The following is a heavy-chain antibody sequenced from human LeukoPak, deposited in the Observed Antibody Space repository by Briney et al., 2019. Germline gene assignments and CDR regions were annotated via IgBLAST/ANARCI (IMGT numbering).Heavy chain of an antibody. CDR2: TFYRSKWYN. J-gene: IGHJ3*02. Sequence: SQTLSLTCAISGDSVSSNSTAWNWIRQSPSRGLEWLGRTFYRSKWYNDYTSSVKSRISIKPDTSKNQFSRQLYSVTPEDTAVYYCARGDCSGGICYSDSAFDIWGQGTMVTVSS. CDR1: GDSVSSNSTA. V-gene: IGHV6-1*01. D-gene: IGHD2-15*01. CDR3: ARGDCSGGICYSDSAFDI.